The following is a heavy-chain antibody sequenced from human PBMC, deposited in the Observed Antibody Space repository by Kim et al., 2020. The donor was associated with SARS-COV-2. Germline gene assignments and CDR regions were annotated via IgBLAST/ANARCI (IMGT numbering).Heavy chain of an antibody. J-gene: IGHJ4*02. V-gene: IGHV1-18*01. Sequence: AQKLQGRVTKTTDTSTSTAYMELRSLRSDDTAVYYCARTSTGTTPDFDYWGQGTLVTVSS. CDR3: ARTSTGTTPDFDY. D-gene: IGHD1-1*01.